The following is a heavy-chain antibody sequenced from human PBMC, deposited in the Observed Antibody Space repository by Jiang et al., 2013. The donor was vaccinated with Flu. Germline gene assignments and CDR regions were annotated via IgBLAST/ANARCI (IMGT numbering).Heavy chain of an antibody. CDR2: INQDGSTK. J-gene: IGHJ4*02. D-gene: IGHD2-21*01. Sequence: GGGLVQPGGSLRLSCVASEFTFSTYWMSWVRQAPGKGLEWVANINQDGSTKYFVDSVKGRFTISRDNAKKSLYLQMSNLGVEDTALYYCAGAIATVGSTWGQGTLVTVSS. V-gene: IGHV3-7*01. CDR3: AGAIATVGST. CDR1: EFTFSTYW.